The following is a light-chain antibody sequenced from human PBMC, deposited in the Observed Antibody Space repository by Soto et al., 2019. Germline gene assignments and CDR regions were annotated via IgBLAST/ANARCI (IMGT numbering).Light chain of an antibody. CDR1: QSINNW. CDR2: DAS. J-gene: IGKJ2*01. Sequence: DIQMTQSPSTLSASVGDRVTITCRASQSINNWLAWYQRKPGKAPKLLIYDASSLESGAPSRFSGSGSATEFTLTISSLQPDDFATYYCQQYSSYSMYTFGQGTKLEIK. CDR3: QQYSSYSMYT. V-gene: IGKV1-5*01.